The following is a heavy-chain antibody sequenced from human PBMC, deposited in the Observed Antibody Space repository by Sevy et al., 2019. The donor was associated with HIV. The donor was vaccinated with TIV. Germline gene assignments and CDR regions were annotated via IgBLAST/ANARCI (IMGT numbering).Heavy chain of an antibody. V-gene: IGHV3-53*01. CDR1: GFTVSSNY. CDR2: LYSGAST. D-gene: IGHD6-19*01. CDR3: ARGEWLSRLFDY. Sequence: GGSLRLSCAASGFTVSSNYMSWVRQAPGEGLEWVSVLYSGASTYYADSVKGRFTISRDNSKNPLYLQMNSLRAEDTAVYYCARGEWLSRLFDYWGQGTLVTVSS. J-gene: IGHJ4*02.